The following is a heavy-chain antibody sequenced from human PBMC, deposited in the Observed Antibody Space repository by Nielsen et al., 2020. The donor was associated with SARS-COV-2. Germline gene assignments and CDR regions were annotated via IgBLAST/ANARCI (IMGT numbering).Heavy chain of an antibody. CDR2: INTNTGNP. V-gene: IGHV7-4-1*02. Sequence: WVRQAPGQGLEWMGWINTNTGNPTYAQGFTGRFVFSLDTSVSTAYLQISSLKAEDTAVYYCARDRLSYYYDSSGYLGYWGQGTLVTVPQ. CDR3: ARDRLSYYYDSSGYLGY. J-gene: IGHJ4*02. D-gene: IGHD3-22*01.